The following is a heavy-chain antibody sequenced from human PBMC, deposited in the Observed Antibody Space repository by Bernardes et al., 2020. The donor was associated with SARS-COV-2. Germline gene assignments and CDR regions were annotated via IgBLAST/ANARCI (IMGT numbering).Heavy chain of an antibody. Sequence: GGSLRLSCISFGFTVSNSYVNWVRQAPGKGLEWVSGVHSGTGTYYADSVKGRFTIARDNSKNILYLQMSSLRPEDTGVYFCARSYSSYSWFDPWGQGTLVTVSS. CDR3: ARSYSSYSWFDP. D-gene: IGHD4-4*01. CDR1: GFTVSNSY. J-gene: IGHJ5*02. CDR2: VHSGTGT. V-gene: IGHV3-53*05.